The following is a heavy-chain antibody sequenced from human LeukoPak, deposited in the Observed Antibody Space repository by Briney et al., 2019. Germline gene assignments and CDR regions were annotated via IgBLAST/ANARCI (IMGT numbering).Heavy chain of an antibody. Sequence: SETLSLTCTVSGASISSYYWSWIRQPPGKGLEWIGYIYYSGSTNYNPSLKSRVTISVDTSKNQFSLKLTSVTAADTAVYYCARGFGDWGLSWFDPWGQGTLVTVSS. V-gene: IGHV4-59*01. J-gene: IGHJ5*02. D-gene: IGHD3-10*01. CDR1: GASISSYY. CDR3: ARGFGDWGLSWFDP. CDR2: IYYSGST.